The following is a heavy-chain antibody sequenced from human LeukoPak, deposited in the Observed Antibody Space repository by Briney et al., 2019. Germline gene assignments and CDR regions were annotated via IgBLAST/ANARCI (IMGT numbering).Heavy chain of an antibody. J-gene: IGHJ4*02. V-gene: IGHV3-21*01. CDR1: GFTFSSYS. CDR3: ARDRSGIFDY. CDR2: ISTSSTYI. D-gene: IGHD6-19*01. Sequence: GGSLRLSCIVSGFTFSSYSMNWVRQAPGKGLEWVSSISTSSTYIYYADSLKGRFTISRDNAKNSLYLQMNNLRAEDTAVYYCARDRSGIFDYWGQGTLVTVSS.